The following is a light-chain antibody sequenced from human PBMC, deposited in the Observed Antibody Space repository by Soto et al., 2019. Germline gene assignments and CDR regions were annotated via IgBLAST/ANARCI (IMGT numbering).Light chain of an antibody. CDR2: GAS. CDR1: QGFTSSY. J-gene: IGKJ4*01. V-gene: IGKV3-20*01. Sequence: EIVLTQSPGTLSLSPGERATLSCRASQGFTSSYLAGYQQKPGQPPRLLIYGASSRATGIPDRFSGSGSGTDFTLTITRLEPEDFAVYYCQHYRTSFGGGTKVEIK. CDR3: QHYRTS.